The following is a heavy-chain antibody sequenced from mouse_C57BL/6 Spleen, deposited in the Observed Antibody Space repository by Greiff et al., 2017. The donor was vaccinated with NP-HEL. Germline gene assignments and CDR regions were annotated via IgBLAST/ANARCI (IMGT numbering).Heavy chain of an antibody. V-gene: IGHV1-18*01. J-gene: IGHJ4*01. CDR2: INPNNGGT. Sequence: VQLKESGPELVKPGASVKIPCKASGYTFTDYNMDWVKQSHGKSLEWIGDINPNNGGTIYNQKFKGKATLTVDKSSSTAYMELRSLTSEDTAVYYCARGYDYDVGYAMDYWGQGTSVTVSS. CDR1: GYTFTDYN. CDR3: ARGYDYDVGYAMDY. D-gene: IGHD2-4*01.